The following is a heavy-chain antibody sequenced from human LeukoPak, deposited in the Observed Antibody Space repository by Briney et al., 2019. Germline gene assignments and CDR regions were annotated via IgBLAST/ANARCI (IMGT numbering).Heavy chain of an antibody. J-gene: IGHJ3*02. CDR2: ISGSGGST. V-gene: IGHV3-23*01. CDR1: GFTFSSYA. CDR3: AKGTDSSGTEDTFDI. D-gene: IGHD3-22*01. Sequence: GGSLRLSCAASGFTFSSYAMSWVRQAPGKGLEWVSAISGSGGSTYYADSVKGRFTISRDNSNSTVYLQMNSLRADDTAVYYCAKGTDSSGTEDTFDIWGQGTMVTASS.